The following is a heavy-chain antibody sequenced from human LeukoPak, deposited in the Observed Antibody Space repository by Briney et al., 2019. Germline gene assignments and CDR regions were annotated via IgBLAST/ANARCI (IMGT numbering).Heavy chain of an antibody. V-gene: IGHV3-15*01. CDR3: TTVNPDSSGYNRRYYYYGMDV. CDR1: GFTFSNAW. Sequence: GGSLRLSCAASGFTFSNAWMSWVRQAPGKGLEWVGRMKSKTDGGTTDYAAPVKGRFNISRDDSKNTLYLQMNSLKTADTAVYYCTTVNPDSSGYNRRYYYYGMDVWGQGTTVTVSS. CDR2: MKSKTDGGTT. J-gene: IGHJ6*02. D-gene: IGHD3-22*01.